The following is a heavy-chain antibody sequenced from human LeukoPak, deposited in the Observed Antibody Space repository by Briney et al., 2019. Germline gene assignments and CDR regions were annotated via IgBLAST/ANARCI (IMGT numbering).Heavy chain of an antibody. Sequence: GGSLRLSCAASGFTFSSYEMNWVRQAPGKGLEWVSYIDSSGSTIHYADSVKGRFIISRDNAKNSLYLQMNSLRAEDTAVYYCAELGITMIGGVWGKGTTVTISS. J-gene: IGHJ6*04. D-gene: IGHD3-10*02. CDR3: AELGITMIGGV. CDR2: IDSSGSTI. V-gene: IGHV3-48*03. CDR1: GFTFSSYE.